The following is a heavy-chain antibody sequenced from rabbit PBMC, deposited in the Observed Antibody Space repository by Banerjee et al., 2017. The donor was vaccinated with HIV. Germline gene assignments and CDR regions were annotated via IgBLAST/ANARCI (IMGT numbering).Heavy chain of an antibody. CDR1: GFTLSSYW. CDR2: IYVRSSDNT. V-gene: IGHV1S40*01. D-gene: IGHD2-1*01. CDR3: ARGDGDNYDYNL. Sequence: QSLEESGGDLVKPGASLTLTCTASGFTLSSYWMCWVRQAPGKGLEWIACIYVRSSDNTYYANWAKGRFTISKTSSTTVTLQMTSLTAADTATYFCARGDGDNYDYNLWGPGTLVTVS. J-gene: IGHJ4*01.